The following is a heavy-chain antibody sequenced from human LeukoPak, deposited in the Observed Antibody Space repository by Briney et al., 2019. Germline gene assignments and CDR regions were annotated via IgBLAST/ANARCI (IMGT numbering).Heavy chain of an antibody. CDR3: ATKTPFAVAPRG. D-gene: IGHD6-19*01. CDR2: ISSDGSNK. CDR1: GFTFSSYG. Sequence: GGSLRLSCAASGFTFSSYGMHWVRQAPGKGLEWVAVISSDGSNKYYADSVKGRFTISRDNSRNTLYLQMNSLRLEDTAVYYCATKTPFAVAPRGWGQGTLVTVSS. J-gene: IGHJ4*02. V-gene: IGHV3-30*03.